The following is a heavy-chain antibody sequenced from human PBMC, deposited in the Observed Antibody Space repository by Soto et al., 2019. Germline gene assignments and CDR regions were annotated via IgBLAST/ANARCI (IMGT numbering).Heavy chain of an antibody. Sequence: GGSLRLSCAASGFTFSSYAMSWVRQAPGKGLEWVSAISGSGGSTYYADSVKGRLTISRDNSKNTLYLQMNSLRAEDTAVYYCAKDLDSSGYYFDYWGQGTLVTVSS. J-gene: IGHJ4*02. CDR2: ISGSGGST. V-gene: IGHV3-23*01. CDR1: GFTFSSYA. CDR3: AKDLDSSGYYFDY. D-gene: IGHD3-22*01.